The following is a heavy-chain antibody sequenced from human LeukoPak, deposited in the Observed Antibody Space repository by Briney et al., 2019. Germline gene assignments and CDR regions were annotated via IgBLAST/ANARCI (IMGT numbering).Heavy chain of an antibody. J-gene: IGHJ1*01. D-gene: IGHD6-19*01. CDR2: MIPIFGTV. Sequence: SVKVSCKASGGTFISYAISWVRQAPGQGLEWMGGMIPIFGTVNYAQKFQGRVTITADESTRTAYMELRSLRSDDTAVYYCARGLGSSGWSHPVQHWGQGTLVTVSS. V-gene: IGHV1-69*13. CDR3: ARGLGSSGWSHPVQH. CDR1: GGTFISYA.